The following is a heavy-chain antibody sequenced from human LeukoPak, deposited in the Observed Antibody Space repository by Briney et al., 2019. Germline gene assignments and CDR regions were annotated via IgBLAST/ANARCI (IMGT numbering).Heavy chain of an antibody. V-gene: IGHV4-61*02. CDR1: GGSISSGSYY. J-gene: IGHJ4*02. Sequence: SQTLSLTCTVSGGSISSGSYYWSWIRQPAGKGLEWIGRIYTSGSTNYNPSLKSRVTISVDTSKNQFSLKLSSVTAADTAVYYCGSLLNGVFDYWGQGTLVTVSS. D-gene: IGHD2-21*01. CDR2: IYTSGST. CDR3: GSLLNGVFDY.